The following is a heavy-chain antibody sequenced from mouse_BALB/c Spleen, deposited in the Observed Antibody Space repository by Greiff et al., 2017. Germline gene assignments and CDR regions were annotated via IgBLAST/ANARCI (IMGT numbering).Heavy chain of an antibody. CDR3: ARESNGNLYYFDY. J-gene: IGHJ2*01. D-gene: IGHD2-1*01. V-gene: IGHV1S135*01. Sequence: EVKLMESGPELEKPGASVKISCKASGYSFTGYNMNWVKQSHGKSLEWIGNIDPYYGGTSYNQKFKGKATLTVDKSSSTAYMQLKSLTSEDSAVYYCARESNGNLYYFDYWGQGTTLTVSS. CDR1: GYSFTGYN. CDR2: IDPYYGGT.